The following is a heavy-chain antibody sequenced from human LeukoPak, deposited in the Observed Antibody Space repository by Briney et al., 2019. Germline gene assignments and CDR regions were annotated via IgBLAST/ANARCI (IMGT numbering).Heavy chain of an antibody. J-gene: IGHJ4*02. CDR3: ARGTLGFPPDY. CDR1: GGSFSGYY. Sequence: PSETLSLTCAVYGGSFSGYYWSWIRQPPGKGLEWIGEINHSGSTNYNPSLKSRVTISVDTSKNQFSLKLSSVTAADTAVYYCARGTLGFPPDYWGQGTLVTVSS. V-gene: IGHV4-34*01. CDR2: INHSGST.